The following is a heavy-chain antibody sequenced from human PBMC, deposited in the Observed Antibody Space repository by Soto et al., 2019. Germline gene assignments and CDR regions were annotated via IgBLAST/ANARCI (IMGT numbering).Heavy chain of an antibody. CDR1: GFTFNDHS. D-gene: IGHD6-13*01. CDR2: ISWNGGSR. V-gene: IGHV3-9*01. CDR3: AKDLRSTAWYSISFFDY. Sequence: EVQLVESGGGLVQPGRSLRLSCAASGFTFNDHSMHWVRQAPGKGLEWVAGISWNGGSRGYADSVQGRFTISRDNAKNSLYLQMISLKPEDTALYYCAKDLRSTAWYSISFFDYWGQGALVTVSS. J-gene: IGHJ4*02.